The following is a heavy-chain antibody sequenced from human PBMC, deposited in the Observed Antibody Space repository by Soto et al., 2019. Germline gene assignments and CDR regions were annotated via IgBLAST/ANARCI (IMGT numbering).Heavy chain of an antibody. J-gene: IGHJ3*02. CDR3: ARVCCIAAAGVKDAFDI. CDR1: GGTFSSYA. D-gene: IGHD6-13*01. V-gene: IGHV1-69*13. CDR2: IIPIFGTA. Sequence: GASVKVSCKASGGTFSSYAISWVRQAPGQGLEWMGGIIPIFGTANYAQKFQGRVTITADESTSTAYVELSSLRSEDTAVYYCARVCCIAAAGVKDAFDIWGQGTMVTVSS.